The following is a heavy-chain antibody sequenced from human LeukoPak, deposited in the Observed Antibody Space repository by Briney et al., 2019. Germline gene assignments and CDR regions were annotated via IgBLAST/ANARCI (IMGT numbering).Heavy chain of an antibody. V-gene: IGHV3-23*01. J-gene: IGHJ5*02. CDR1: GFTFNSYA. CDR2: ISGSGGST. D-gene: IGHD3-9*01. CDR3: ARTKLGYDILTGYYKEPYNWFDP. Sequence: GGALRLSCAASGFTFNSYAMSWVRQAPGKGLEWVSAISGSGGSTYYADSVKGRFTISRDNSKNTLYLQMNSLRAEDTAVYYCARTKLGYDILTGYYKEPYNWFDPWGQGTLVTVSS.